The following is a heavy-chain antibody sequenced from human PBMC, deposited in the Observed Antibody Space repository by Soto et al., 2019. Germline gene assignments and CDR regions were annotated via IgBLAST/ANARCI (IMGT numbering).Heavy chain of an antibody. CDR3: ARVYLGYGSGSYRYYYYYYYMDV. D-gene: IGHD3-10*01. V-gene: IGHV4-34*01. CDR2: INHSGST. CDR1: GGSLSGYY. J-gene: IGHJ6*03. Sequence: SETLSLTCAVYGGSLSGYYWSWIRQPPGKGLEWIGEINHSGSTNYNPSLKSRVTISVDTSKNQFSLKLSSVTAADTAVYYCARVYLGYGSGSYRYYYYYYYMDVWGKGTTVTVSS.